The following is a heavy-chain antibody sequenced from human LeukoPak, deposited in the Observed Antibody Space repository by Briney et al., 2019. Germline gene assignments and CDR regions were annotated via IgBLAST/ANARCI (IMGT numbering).Heavy chain of an antibody. CDR2: VYNNKFT. CDR3: ARRVSLYGAFDL. V-gene: IGHV4-39*01. CDR1: GGSISSSSYY. J-gene: IGHJ3*01. D-gene: IGHD3-16*02. Sequence: SETLSLTCTVSGGSISSSSYYWGWIRQPPGKGLEWIGRVYNNKFTEYNPSFESRVSISVDTSKSQFSLNLNSVTAADTAVYYCARRVSLYGAFDLWGQGTMVIVSS.